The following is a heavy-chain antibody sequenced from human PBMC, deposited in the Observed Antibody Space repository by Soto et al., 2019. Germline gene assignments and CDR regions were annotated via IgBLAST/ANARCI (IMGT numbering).Heavy chain of an antibody. Sequence: PGGSLRLSCAASGFTFSSYGMHWVRQAPGKXLEWVAVISYDGSHKYYADSVKGRFTISRDNSKNTLYLQMNSLRAEDTAVYYCAEDLYCSSTRHGDSCVLGGGGYYYYGMDVWGQGTTVTVSS. J-gene: IGHJ6*02. V-gene: IGHV3-30*18. CDR1: GFTFSSYG. CDR3: AEDLYCSSTRHGDSCVLGGGGYYYYGMDV. D-gene: IGHD2-2*01. CDR2: ISYDGSHK.